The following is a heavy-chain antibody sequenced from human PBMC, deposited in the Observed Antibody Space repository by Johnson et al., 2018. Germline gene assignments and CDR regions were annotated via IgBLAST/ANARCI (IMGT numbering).Heavy chain of an antibody. V-gene: IGHV1-3*01. CDR3: ARDWVIGANWFDP. D-gene: IGHD2-15*01. J-gene: IGHJ5*02. Sequence: QVQLVQSWAEVKKPGASVKVSCKASGYSFTNYGIHWVRQAPGQRLEWMGRINAGFANTKYSQKFQGRVTITRDTSASTAYMELSSLRSEDTAVYYCARDWVIGANWFDPWGQGTLVTVSP. CDR2: INAGFANT. CDR1: GYSFTNYG.